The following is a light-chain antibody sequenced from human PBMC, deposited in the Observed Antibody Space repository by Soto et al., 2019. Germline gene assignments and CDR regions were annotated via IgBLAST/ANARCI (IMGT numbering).Light chain of an antibody. Sequence: EIVLTQSPGTLSLSPGERATLSCRASQSVSSNYLAWYQQKPGQAPRLLIYGASSKATGIPARFSGSGSGTDFALPISRLEPEDFAVYYCQQYGTSPYTFGQGTKLEI. CDR2: GAS. J-gene: IGKJ2*01. CDR1: QSVSSNY. CDR3: QQYGTSPYT. V-gene: IGKV3-20*01.